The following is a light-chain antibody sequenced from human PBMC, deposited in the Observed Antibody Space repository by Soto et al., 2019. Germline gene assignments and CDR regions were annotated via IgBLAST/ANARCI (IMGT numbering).Light chain of an antibody. J-gene: IGLJ2*01. CDR1: NIGSKS. V-gene: IGLV3-21*04. CDR3: QVWDSSSDHPG. CDR2: YDS. Sequence: ELTQPPSVSVAPGKTARITCGGNNIGSKSVHWYQQKPGQAPVLVIHYDSDGPSGIPERFSGSNSANTATLTISRVEAGDEADYYCQVWDSSSDHPGFGGGTKLTVL.